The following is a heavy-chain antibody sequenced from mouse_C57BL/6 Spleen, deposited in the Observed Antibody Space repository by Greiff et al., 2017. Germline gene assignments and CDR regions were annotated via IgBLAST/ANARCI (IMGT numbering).Heavy chain of an antibody. CDR2: IDPETGGT. J-gene: IGHJ4*01. V-gene: IGHV1-15*01. CDR3: TRYYGTPYAMDD. D-gene: IGHD1-1*01. Sequence: VQLQQSGAELVRPGASVTLSCKASGYTFTDYEMHWVKQTPVHGLEWIGAIDPETGGTAYNQKFKGKAILTADKSSSTAYMELRSLTSEDSAVYYCTRYYGTPYAMDDWGQGTSVTVSS. CDR1: GYTFTDYE.